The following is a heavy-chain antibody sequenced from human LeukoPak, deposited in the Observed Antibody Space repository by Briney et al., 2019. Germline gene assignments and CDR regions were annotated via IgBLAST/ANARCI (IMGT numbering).Heavy chain of an antibody. D-gene: IGHD3-10*01. CDR3: TTAVVRGLNAFDI. J-gene: IGHJ3*02. CDR1: GFTFSDAW. Sequence: GGSLRLSCVVSGFTFSDAWMNWVRQAPGKGLEWVGRIKSKTDGGTTNYAAPVKGRFTISRDNSKDTLYLQMNSLKTEDTAVYYCTTAVVRGLNAFDIWGRGTMVTVSS. V-gene: IGHV3-15*01. CDR2: IKSKTDGGTT.